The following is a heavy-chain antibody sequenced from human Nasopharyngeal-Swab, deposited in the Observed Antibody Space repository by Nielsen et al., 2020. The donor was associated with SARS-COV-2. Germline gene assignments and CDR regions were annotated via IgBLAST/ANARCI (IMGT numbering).Heavy chain of an antibody. V-gene: IGHV1-2*06. Sequence: WVRQAPGQGLEWMGRINPNSGGTNYAQKFQGRVTMTRDTSISTAYMELSRLRSDDTAVYYCAYTERWLKGRLDYWGQGTLVTVSS. CDR2: INPNSGGT. D-gene: IGHD5-24*01. J-gene: IGHJ4*02. CDR3: AYTERWLKGRLDY.